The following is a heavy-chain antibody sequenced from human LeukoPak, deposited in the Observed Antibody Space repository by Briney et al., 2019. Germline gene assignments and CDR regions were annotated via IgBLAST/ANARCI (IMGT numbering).Heavy chain of an antibody. CDR3: ARGLSSLRFIYDF. V-gene: IGHV4-39*01. CDR1: GGSISSSSYY. J-gene: IGHJ4*02. D-gene: IGHD5/OR15-5a*01. CDR2: IYYSGST. Sequence: PSETLSLTCTVSGGSISSSSYYWDWIRQPPGNGLEWIGSIYYSGSTYYNPSLKSRVTISVDTSKNQFSLKLSSVIAADTAVYCCARGLSSLRFIYDFWGQGTLVTVSS.